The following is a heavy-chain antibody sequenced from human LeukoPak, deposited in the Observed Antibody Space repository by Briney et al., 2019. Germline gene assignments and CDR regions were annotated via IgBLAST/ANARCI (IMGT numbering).Heavy chain of an antibody. V-gene: IGHV3-21*01. J-gene: IGHJ4*02. Sequence: GGSLRLSCVASGFSLSNYIMSWVRQAPGKGLEWVSTVSSSGSYTYYADSVKGRFTISRDNAKNTLFLQINSLRAEDTAVYYCAREILAPGKTHDYWGQGTLVTASS. CDR2: VSSSGSYT. CDR1: GFSLSNYI. CDR3: AREILAPGKTHDY.